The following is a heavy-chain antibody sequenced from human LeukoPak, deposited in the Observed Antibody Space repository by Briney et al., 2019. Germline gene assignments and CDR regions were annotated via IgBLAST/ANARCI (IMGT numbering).Heavy chain of an antibody. D-gene: IGHD5-12*01. Sequence: ASVKVSCKASGYTFTGYYMHWVRQAPGQGLEWMGWINPNSGGTNYAQKFQGMVTMTRDTSISTAYMELSRLRSDDTAVYYCARAFYSGYDGTYFDYWGQGTLVTVSS. CDR1: GYTFTGYY. V-gene: IGHV1-2*02. CDR2: INPNSGGT. CDR3: ARAFYSGYDGTYFDY. J-gene: IGHJ4*02.